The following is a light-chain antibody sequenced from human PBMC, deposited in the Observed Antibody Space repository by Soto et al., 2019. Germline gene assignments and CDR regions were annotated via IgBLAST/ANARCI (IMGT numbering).Light chain of an antibody. V-gene: IGLV2-23*01. CDR1: SSDVGSYNL. CDR2: EGT. CDR3: CSYAGSSGWV. Sequence: QSVLTQPASVSGSPGQSITISCTGTSSDVGSYNLVSWYQQYPDKAPKLMIFEGTKRPSGVSNRFSGSKSGNTASLTISGLQAEDEADYYCCSYAGSSGWVFGGGTKLTVL. J-gene: IGLJ3*02.